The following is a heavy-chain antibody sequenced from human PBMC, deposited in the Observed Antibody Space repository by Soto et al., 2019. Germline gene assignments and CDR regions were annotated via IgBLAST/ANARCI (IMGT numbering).Heavy chain of an antibody. J-gene: IGHJ4*02. CDR1: GYTFTSYD. CDR3: ARTLYGDTVDY. Sequence: QVQLVQSGAEVKKPGASVKVSCKASGYTFTSYDINWVRQATGQVLEWMGLMNPNSGNTGYAHKFPGRVTMTRNTPLCTAYMALSSLSSEDTAVDYCARTLYGDTVDYWGQGTLVTVSS. V-gene: IGHV1-8*01. CDR2: MNPNSGNT. D-gene: IGHD4-17*01.